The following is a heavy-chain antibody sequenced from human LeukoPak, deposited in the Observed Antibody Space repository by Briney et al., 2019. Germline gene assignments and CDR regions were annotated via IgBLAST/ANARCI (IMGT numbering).Heavy chain of an antibody. CDR1: GGSISSGGYY. CDR3: AREGEEAQYNWFDP. CDR2: IYYSGST. D-gene: IGHD3-16*01. V-gene: IGHV4-31*03. J-gene: IGHJ5*02. Sequence: SETLSLTCTVSGGSISSGGYYWSWIRQHPGKGLEWIGYIYYSGSTYYNPSLKSRVTISVDTSKNQFSLKLGSVTAADTAVYYCAREGEEAQYNWFDPWGQGTLVTVSS.